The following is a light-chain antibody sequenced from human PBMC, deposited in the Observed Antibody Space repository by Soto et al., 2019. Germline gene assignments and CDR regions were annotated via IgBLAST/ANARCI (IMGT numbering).Light chain of an antibody. J-gene: IGLJ2*01. CDR1: TSDVGDYGY. V-gene: IGLV2-8*01. CDR3: SSYAGRNLVI. CDR2: EVT. Sequence: QSALTQPASVSGSPGQSITISCTGTTSDVGDYGYVSWYQKHPDRAPKLIIYEVTRRPSGVPDRFSGSKSGNTASLTVSGLQADDEADYYCSSYAGRNLVIFGGGTKLTVL.